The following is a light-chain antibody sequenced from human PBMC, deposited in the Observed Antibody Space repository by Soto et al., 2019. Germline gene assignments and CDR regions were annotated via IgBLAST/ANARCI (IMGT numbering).Light chain of an antibody. Sequence: DIPVTQSPSSLPASLGDRVTITCRASENIKNYLIWYQQKPGKAPKLLIYGASTLKTGVPSRFSGSGSGTDFTFTIGGLQPDDFATYYCAQIYTAQWTFGQGTTVDLK. J-gene: IGKJ1*01. V-gene: IGKV1-39*01. CDR3: AQIYTAQWT. CDR2: GAS. CDR1: ENIKNY.